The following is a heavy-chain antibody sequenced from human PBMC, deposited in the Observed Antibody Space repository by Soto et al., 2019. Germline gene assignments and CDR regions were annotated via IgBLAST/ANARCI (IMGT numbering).Heavy chain of an antibody. J-gene: IGHJ6*03. CDR3: ARGVHITMVRGVPYYYYYMDV. CDR1: GGSFSGYY. D-gene: IGHD3-10*01. CDR2: INHSGST. V-gene: IGHV4-34*01. Sequence: SETLSLTCAVYGGSFSGYYWSWIRQPPGKGLEWIGEINHSGSTNYNPSLKSRVTISVDTSKNQFSLKLSSVTAADTAVYYCARGVHITMVRGVPYYYYYMDVWGKGTTVTVSS.